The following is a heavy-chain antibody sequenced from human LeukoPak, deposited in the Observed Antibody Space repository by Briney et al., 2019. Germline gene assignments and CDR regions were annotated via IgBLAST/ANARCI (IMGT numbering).Heavy chain of an antibody. CDR2: IYVTGN. CDR3: AREPSSGYYYYMDV. CDR1: GGSIGTYY. V-gene: IGHV4-59*12. J-gene: IGHJ6*03. Sequence: SETLSLTCTVSGGSIGTYYWSWVRQSPGKGLEWIGYIYVTGNRYNPYLQSRVTISVDTSKNQFSLKLSSVTAADTAVYYCAREPSSGYYYYMDVWGKGTTVTVSS.